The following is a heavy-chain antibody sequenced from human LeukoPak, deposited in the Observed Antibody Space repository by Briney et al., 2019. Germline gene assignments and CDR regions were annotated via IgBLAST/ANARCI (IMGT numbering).Heavy chain of an antibody. V-gene: IGHV3-7*01. Sequence: HPGGSLRLSCAASGFTFSGYWMSWVRQAPGKGLEWVGNIQEDGRGQHYIDSVKGRFTISRDNAKRSLYLQMNSLKVEDTAVYYCARDRGDFWSGYYFAFDIWGQGTMVTVSS. CDR3: ARDRGDFWSGYYFAFDI. CDR1: GFTFSGYW. CDR2: IQEDGRGQ. D-gene: IGHD3-3*01. J-gene: IGHJ3*02.